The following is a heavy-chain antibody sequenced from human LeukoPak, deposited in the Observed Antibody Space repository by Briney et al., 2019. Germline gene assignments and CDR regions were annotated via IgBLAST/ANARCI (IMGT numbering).Heavy chain of an antibody. CDR3: AKAGHTVTTELDY. CDR1: GFSFSAYA. J-gene: IGHJ4*02. CDR2: ITSTGSST. Sequence: PGGSLRLSCAASGFSFSAYAMSWVRQAPGKGLEWVSIITSTGSSTFYADSVKGRFTISRDNSKNTLFLQMNGQRAQDTALYYCAKAGHTVTTELDYWGQGTLVTVSS. D-gene: IGHD4-17*01. V-gene: IGHV3-23*01.